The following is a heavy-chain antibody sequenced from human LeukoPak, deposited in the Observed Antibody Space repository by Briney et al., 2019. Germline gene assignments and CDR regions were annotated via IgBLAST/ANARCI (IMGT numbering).Heavy chain of an antibody. CDR1: GFTFSNYW. D-gene: IGHD1-26*01. CDR2: IKQDGSEQ. V-gene: IGHV3-7*01. Sequence: GGSLRLSCAASGFTFSNYWMSWVRQAPGKGLEWVAKIKQDGSEQYYVDSVKGRFTISRDNAKNTLYLQMNSLRVEDTAVYYCARVAVGRYDFDYRGQGTLVTVSS. J-gene: IGHJ4*02. CDR3: ARVAVGRYDFDY.